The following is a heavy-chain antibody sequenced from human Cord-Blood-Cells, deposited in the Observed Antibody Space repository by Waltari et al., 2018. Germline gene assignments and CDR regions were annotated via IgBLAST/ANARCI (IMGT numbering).Heavy chain of an antibody. V-gene: IGHV4-34*01. CDR2: INHSGST. J-gene: IGHJ5*02. D-gene: IGHD2-2*01. Sequence: QVQLQQWGAGLLKPSETLSLTCADYGGSFSGYYWSWIRQPPGKGLEWIGEINHSGSTNYNPSLKSRVTISVDTSKNQFSLKLSSVTAADTAVYYCARGYCSSTSCNWFDPWGQGTLVTVSS. CDR1: GGSFSGYY. CDR3: ARGYCSSTSCNWFDP.